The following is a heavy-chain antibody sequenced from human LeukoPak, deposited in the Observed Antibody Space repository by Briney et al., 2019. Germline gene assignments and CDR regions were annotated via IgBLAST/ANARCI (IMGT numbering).Heavy chain of an antibody. J-gene: IGHJ4*02. CDR2: FGASGARR. D-gene: IGHD3-3*01. V-gene: IGHV3-23*01. Sequence: GGSLRLSCAASGFTFSHHGMNWVRQAPGKGLGWGSGFGASGARRYYADSVKGRFTTSRDNSKNTLYLQMNNLRAEDTAVYFWAKKTDLWSGYFASWGKGTLVSVSS. CDR1: GFTFSHHG. CDR3: AKKTDLWSGYFAS.